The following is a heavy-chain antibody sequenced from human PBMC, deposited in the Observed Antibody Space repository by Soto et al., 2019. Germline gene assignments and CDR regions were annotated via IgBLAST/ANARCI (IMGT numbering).Heavy chain of an antibody. CDR2: IWYDGSNK. CDR1: GFTFSIYG. Sequence: PGGSLSLSCSSSGFTFSIYGMHWVRQAPGKGLEWVAVIWYDGSNKYYADSVKGRFTISRDNSKNTLYLQMNSLRAEDTAVYYCARSMPVTTTYYYYGMDVWGQGTTVTVSS. CDR3: ARSMPVTTTYYYYGMDV. D-gene: IGHD4-4*01. V-gene: IGHV3-33*01. J-gene: IGHJ6*02.